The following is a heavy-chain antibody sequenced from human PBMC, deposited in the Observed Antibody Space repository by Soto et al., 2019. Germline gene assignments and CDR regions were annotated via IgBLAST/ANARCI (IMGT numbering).Heavy chain of an antibody. Sequence: GASVKVSCKASGYSFTKYAIHWVRQAPGQRLEWMGWINGGDGDMKFSQKFQGRVTVTRDTTASTAYMELSSLGSDDTAVYYCARARDKEDGGLNWFDSWGQGSLVTVSS. J-gene: IGHJ5*01. CDR2: INGGDGDM. CDR1: GYSFTKYA. V-gene: IGHV1-3*01. D-gene: IGHD2-15*01. CDR3: ARARDKEDGGLNWFDS.